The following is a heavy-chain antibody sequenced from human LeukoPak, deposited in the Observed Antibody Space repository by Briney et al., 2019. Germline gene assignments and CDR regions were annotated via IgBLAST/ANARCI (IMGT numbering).Heavy chain of an antibody. CDR3: ARDWSVAGAFDI. CDR1: GFTFDDYG. Sequence: GGSLRLSCAASGFTFDDYGMSWVRQAPGKGLEWVSVIYSGGSTYYADPVKGRFTISRDNSKNTLYLQMNSLRAEDTAVYYCARDWSVAGAFDIWGQGTMVTVSS. V-gene: IGHV3-53*01. D-gene: IGHD6-19*01. J-gene: IGHJ3*02. CDR2: IYSGGST.